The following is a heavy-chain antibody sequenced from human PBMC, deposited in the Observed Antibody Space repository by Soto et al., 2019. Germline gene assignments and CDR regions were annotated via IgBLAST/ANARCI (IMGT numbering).Heavy chain of an antibody. Sequence: LRLSCAASGFTFSTYTMSWVRRAPGKGLEWVSAISGSGASPSYADSVQGRFTISRDNPKRTLYLQMNNLRAEDTAVYYCARQVTTADFDYWGQGTLVTVSS. J-gene: IGHJ4*02. D-gene: IGHD4-17*01. CDR1: GFTFSTYT. CDR2: ISGSGASP. V-gene: IGHV3-23*01. CDR3: ARQVTTADFDY.